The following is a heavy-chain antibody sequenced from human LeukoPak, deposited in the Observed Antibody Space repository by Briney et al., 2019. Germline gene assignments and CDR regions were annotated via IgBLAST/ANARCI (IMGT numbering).Heavy chain of an antibody. Sequence: ASVKVSCKASGYTFTGYYMHWVRQAPGQGLEWMGGIIPIFGTANYAQKFQGRVTITADKSTSTAYMGLSSLRSEDTAVYYCARPAATAYGDFELWGQGTLVTVSS. CDR3: ARPAATAYGDFEL. CDR2: IIPIFGTA. V-gene: IGHV1-69*06. J-gene: IGHJ5*02. D-gene: IGHD4-17*01. CDR1: GYTFTGYY.